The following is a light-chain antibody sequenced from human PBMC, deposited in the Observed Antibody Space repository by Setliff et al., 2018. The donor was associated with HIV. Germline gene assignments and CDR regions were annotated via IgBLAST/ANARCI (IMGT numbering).Light chain of an antibody. CDR3: CSQSCSHSYG. V-gene: IGLV2-11*01. CDR1: SSDIGNSDY. CDR2: HVN. J-gene: IGLJ1*01. Sequence: QSALAQPRSVSGSPGQSVTISCTGTSSDIGNSDYVSWYQQHPDKAPKLMIYHVNNRPSGVPDRFSGPKSGHTASLTISGLQAEDEADYYCCSQSCSHSYGVGTGTKV.